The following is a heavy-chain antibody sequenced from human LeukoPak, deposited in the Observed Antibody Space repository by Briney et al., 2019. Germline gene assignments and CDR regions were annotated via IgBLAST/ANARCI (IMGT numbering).Heavy chain of an antibody. J-gene: IGHJ4*02. V-gene: IGHV4-34*01. CDR3: AGTSSSPYDY. CDR1: GGSFSGYY. Sequence: SETLSLACAVYGGSFSGYYWSWIRQPPGKGLEWIGEINRSGSTNYNPSLKSRVTISVDTSKNQFSLKLSSVTAADTAVYYCAGTSSSPYDYWGQGTLVTVSS. D-gene: IGHD6-13*01. CDR2: INRSGST.